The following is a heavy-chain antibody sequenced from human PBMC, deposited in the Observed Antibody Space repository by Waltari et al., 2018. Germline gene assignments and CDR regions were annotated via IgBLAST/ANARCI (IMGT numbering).Heavy chain of an antibody. Sequence: QVQLVQSGAEVKKPGSSVKVSCKASGGTFSSYAISWVRQAPGQGFEWMGGIIPIFGTANYAQKFQGRVTITADESTSTAYMGLSSLRSEDTAVYYCARTSPVRFTYYYYYMDVWSKGTTVTVSS. D-gene: IGHD3-10*01. CDR2: IIPIFGTA. V-gene: IGHV1-69*01. CDR3: ARTSPVRFTYYYYYMDV. CDR1: GGTFSSYA. J-gene: IGHJ6*03.